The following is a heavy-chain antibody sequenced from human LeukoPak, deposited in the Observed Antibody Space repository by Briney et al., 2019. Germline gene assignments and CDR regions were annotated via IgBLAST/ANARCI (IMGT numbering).Heavy chain of an antibody. CDR1: GFSFSSYAV. J-gene: IGHJ4*02. Sequence: GSLRLSCAASGFSFSSYAVSWVRQPPGQGLEWIGEISLSGLTNYNPSLKSRVTMSLDKSKNLLSLTLTSVTAADTAVYYCSRESGAFSPFGYWGQGTLVTVTS. V-gene: IGHV4-4*02. D-gene: IGHD1-26*01. CDR3: SRESGAFSPFGY. CDR2: ISLSGLT.